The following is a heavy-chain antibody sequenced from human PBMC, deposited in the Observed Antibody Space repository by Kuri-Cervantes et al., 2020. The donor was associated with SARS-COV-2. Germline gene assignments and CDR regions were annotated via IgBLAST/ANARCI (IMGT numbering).Heavy chain of an antibody. V-gene: IGHV3-33*05. Sequence: GESLKISCAASGFTLSGYGIHWVRQAPGKGLEWVAATSADRTKEYYLDSVKGRFATSRDNSKNTVYLQINSLRAEDTAVYYCARDSDTTGYYWYFDLWGRGTLVTVSS. CDR3: ARDSDTTGYYWYFDL. CDR1: GFTLSGYG. D-gene: IGHD3-22*01. CDR2: TSADRTKE. J-gene: IGHJ2*01.